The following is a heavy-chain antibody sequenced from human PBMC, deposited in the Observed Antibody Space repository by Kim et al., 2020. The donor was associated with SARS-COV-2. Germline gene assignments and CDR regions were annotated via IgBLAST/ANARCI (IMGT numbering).Heavy chain of an antibody. Sequence: SQTLSLTCAISGDSVSSNSAAWNWIRQSPSRGLEWLGRTYYRSKWYNDYAVSVKSRITINPDTSKNQFSLQLNSVTPEDTAVYYCARVRRDSSVPYYYYYGMDVWGQGTTVTVSS. CDR1: GDSVSSNSAA. V-gene: IGHV6-1*01. CDR3: ARVRRDSSVPYYYYYGMDV. CDR2: TYYRSKWYN. J-gene: IGHJ6*02. D-gene: IGHD3-22*01.